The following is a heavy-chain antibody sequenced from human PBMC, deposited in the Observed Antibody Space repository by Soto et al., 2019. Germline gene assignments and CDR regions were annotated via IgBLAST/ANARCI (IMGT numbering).Heavy chain of an antibody. J-gene: IGHJ6*03. CDR2: IYSGGST. CDR3: ARDRHYDILTGPRGDYYYYMDV. Sequence: GGSLRLSCAASGFTVSSNYMSWVRQAPGKGLEWVSVIYSGGSTYYADSVKGRFTISRDNSKNTLYLQMNSLRAEDTAVYYCARDRHYDILTGPRGDYYYYMDVWGKGTTVTVSS. V-gene: IGHV3-66*01. CDR1: GFTVSSNY. D-gene: IGHD3-9*01.